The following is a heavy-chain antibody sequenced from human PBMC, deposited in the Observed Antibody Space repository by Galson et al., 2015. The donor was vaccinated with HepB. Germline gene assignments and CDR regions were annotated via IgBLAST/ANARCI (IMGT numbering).Heavy chain of an antibody. J-gene: IGHJ1*01. Sequence: SLRLSCAASGFTFSSYAMHWVRQAPGKGLEWVAVISYDGSNKYYADSVKGRFTISRDNSKNTLYLQMNSLRAEDTAVYYCAREQRYGGNTGYFQHWGQGTLVTVSS. V-gene: IGHV3-30-3*01. D-gene: IGHD4-23*01. CDR3: AREQRYGGNTGYFQH. CDR2: ISYDGSNK. CDR1: GFTFSSYA.